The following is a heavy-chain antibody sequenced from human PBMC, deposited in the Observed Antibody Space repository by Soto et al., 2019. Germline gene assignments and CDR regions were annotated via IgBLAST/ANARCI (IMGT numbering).Heavy chain of an antibody. CDR1: GFTFSSYG. V-gene: IGHV3-64D*06. CDR2: ISTTGGST. Sequence: GGSLRLSCSVSGFTFSSYGMHWVRQAPGKGLEYVSGISTTGGSTYYADSVKDRFTISRDNSKNTLYLQLSSLRAEDTAVYYCVRGIVVWGQGTLVTVS. J-gene: IGHJ4*02. D-gene: IGHD2-15*01. CDR3: VRGIVV.